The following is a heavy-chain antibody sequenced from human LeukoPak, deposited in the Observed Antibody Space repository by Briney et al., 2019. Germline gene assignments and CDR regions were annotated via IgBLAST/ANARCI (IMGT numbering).Heavy chain of an antibody. CDR1: GFTFSDYY. D-gene: IGHD3-22*01. CDR3: ARDRLGDYDHSGYYAK. J-gene: IGHJ4*02. Sequence: GGSLSLSCAASGFTFSDYYMSWLRQAPGKGLEWVAYICDSGRTVYYADSVKGRFTISRDNAKNSVYLQMNNLRAEDTAVYYCARDRLGDYDHSGYYAKWGQRCLVTVSS. CDR2: ICDSGRTV. V-gene: IGHV3-11*01.